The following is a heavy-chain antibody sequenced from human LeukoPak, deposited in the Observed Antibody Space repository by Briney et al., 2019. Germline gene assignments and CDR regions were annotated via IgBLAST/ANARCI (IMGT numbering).Heavy chain of an antibody. Sequence: ASVKVSCKASGYTFTSYDINWVRQATGQGLEWMGWMNPNSGNTGYAQKFQGRVTITRNTSISTAYMELSSLRSEDTAVCYCARTAYYDFWSGYPWFDPWGQGTLVTVSS. V-gene: IGHV1-8*03. CDR3: ARTAYYDFWSGYPWFDP. CDR1: GYTFTSYD. D-gene: IGHD3-3*01. J-gene: IGHJ5*02. CDR2: MNPNSGNT.